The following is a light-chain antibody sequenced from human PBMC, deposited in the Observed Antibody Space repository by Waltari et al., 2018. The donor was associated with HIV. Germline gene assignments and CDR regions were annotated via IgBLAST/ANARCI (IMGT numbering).Light chain of an antibody. Sequence: QSVLIPPPSASGTPGQRVTISCSGRRSNIGSNSVNWYQQFPGTAPKLLIYSNDRRPSGVPDRFSGSKSGTSASLVINGLQPEDEADYYCSAWDDNLNALFGGGTKLTVL. CDR1: RSNIGSNS. V-gene: IGLV1-44*01. CDR2: SND. CDR3: SAWDDNLNAL. J-gene: IGLJ2*01.